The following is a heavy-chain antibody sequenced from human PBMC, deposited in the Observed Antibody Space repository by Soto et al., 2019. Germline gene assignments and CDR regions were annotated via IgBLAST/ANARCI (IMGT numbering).Heavy chain of an antibody. V-gene: IGHV1-18*04. CDR3: ARDRAGPSGGAVPDRSSLDY. D-gene: IGHD6-6*01. J-gene: IGHJ4*02. CDR1: GYTFTSYG. CDR2: ISAYNGNT. Sequence: QVQLVQSGAEVKKPGASVKVSCKASGYTFTSYGISWVRQAPGQGLEWMGWISAYNGNTNYAQKLQGRVTMTTDTATSTAYMELRSLRSDDTAVYYCARDRAGPSGGAVPDRSSLDYWGQGTLVTVSS.